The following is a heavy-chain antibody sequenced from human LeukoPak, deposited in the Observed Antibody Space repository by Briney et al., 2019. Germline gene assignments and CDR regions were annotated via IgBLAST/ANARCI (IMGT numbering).Heavy chain of an antibody. CDR3: ARPEVSGKLSLSNSFDI. D-gene: IGHD3-16*02. CDR1: GFTFSNYA. V-gene: IGHV3-30*04. CDR2: ISYDGSDN. J-gene: IGHJ3*02. Sequence: GGSLRLSCAASGFTFSNYAMHWVRQAPGKGLEWVAVISYDGSDNYYADSVKGRFTTSRDNSKNTLYLQMNSLRAEDTAVYYCARPEVSGKLSLSNSFDIWGQGTMVTVSS.